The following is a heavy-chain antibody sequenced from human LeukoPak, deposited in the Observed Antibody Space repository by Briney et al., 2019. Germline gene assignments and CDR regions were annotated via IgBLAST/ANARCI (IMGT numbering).Heavy chain of an antibody. CDR1: GFTFSGYG. Sequence: PGGSLRLSCAASGFTFSGYGMHWVRQAPGKGLEWVAFIRYDGSNKYYADSVNGRFTISRNNSKNALYLQMNSLRAEDTAVYYCAKELVSSSWYGDAFDIWGQGTMVTVSS. J-gene: IGHJ3*02. CDR2: IRYDGSNK. D-gene: IGHD6-13*01. CDR3: AKELVSSSWYGDAFDI. V-gene: IGHV3-30*02.